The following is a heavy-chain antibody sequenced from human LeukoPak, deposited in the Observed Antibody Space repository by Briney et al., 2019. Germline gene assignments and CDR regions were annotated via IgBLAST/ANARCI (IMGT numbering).Heavy chain of an antibody. CDR1: GGSISSFY. CDR3: VRDAQQYYDFWSGYGDAFDI. V-gene: IGHV4-59*01. J-gene: IGHJ3*02. D-gene: IGHD3-3*01. CDR2: IYYSGST. Sequence: SETLSLTCTVSGGSISSFYWSWIRQPPGKGLEWIGYIYYSGSTNYNPSLKSRVTISVDTSKNQFSLKLSSVTAADTAVYYCVRDAQQYYDFWSGYGDAFDIWGQGTMVTVSS.